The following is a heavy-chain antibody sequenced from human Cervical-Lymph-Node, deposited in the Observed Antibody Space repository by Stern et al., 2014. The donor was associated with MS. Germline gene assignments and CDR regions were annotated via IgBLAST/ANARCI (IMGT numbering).Heavy chain of an antibody. D-gene: IGHD3-22*01. CDR3: ARVAYYYDRSGYVEPANFDY. Sequence: QVTLKESGPVLVKPTETLKLTCTVSGFSLSNARMGVSWIRQPPGKALEWLAHLFSNNEKSYSTSLESRLTISKDTSKSQVVLTMTNMDPVDTATYYCARVAYYYDRSGYVEPANFDYWGQGTLVTVSS. CDR1: GFSLSNARMG. V-gene: IGHV2-26*01. J-gene: IGHJ4*02. CDR2: LFSNNEK.